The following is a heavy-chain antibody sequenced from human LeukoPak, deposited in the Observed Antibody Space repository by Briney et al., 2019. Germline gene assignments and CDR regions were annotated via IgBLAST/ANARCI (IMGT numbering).Heavy chain of an antibody. Sequence: SETLSLTCAVYGGSFSGYYWSWIRQPPGKGLEWIGEINHSGSTNYNPSLKSRVTISVDTSKNQFSLKLSSVTAADTAVYYCARGRTVTPLPYYYYYMDVWGKGTTVTVSS. J-gene: IGHJ6*03. V-gene: IGHV4-34*01. CDR3: ARGRTVTPLPYYYYYMDV. CDR1: GGSFSGYY. CDR2: INHSGST. D-gene: IGHD4-17*01.